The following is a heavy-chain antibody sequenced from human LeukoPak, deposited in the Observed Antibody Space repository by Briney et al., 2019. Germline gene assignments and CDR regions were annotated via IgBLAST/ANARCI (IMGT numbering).Heavy chain of an antibody. J-gene: IGHJ4*02. D-gene: IGHD5-12*01. CDR2: ISYDGSNK. CDR1: GFTFSSYA. Sequence: GRPLRLSCAASGFTFSSYAMHWVRQAPGKGLEWVAVISYDGSNKYYADSVKGRFTISRDNSKNTLYLQMNSLRAEDTAVYYCASGPGKYRLRYWGQGTLVTVSS. V-gene: IGHV3-30*04. CDR3: ASGPGKYRLRY.